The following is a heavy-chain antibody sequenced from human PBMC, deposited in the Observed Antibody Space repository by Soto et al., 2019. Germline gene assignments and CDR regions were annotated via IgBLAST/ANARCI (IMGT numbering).Heavy chain of an antibody. D-gene: IGHD4-17*01. CDR2: IYYSGST. Sequence: QVQLQESGPGLVKPSQTLSLTCTVSGGSISSGGYYWSWIRQHPGKGLEWIGYIYYSGSTYYNPSLKXXVXIXXDTAKTQFSLKLSSVTAAHTAVYYCARDDGVAFDIWGQGTMVTVSS. J-gene: IGHJ3*02. CDR1: GGSISSGGYY. V-gene: IGHV4-31*01. CDR3: ARDDGVAFDI.